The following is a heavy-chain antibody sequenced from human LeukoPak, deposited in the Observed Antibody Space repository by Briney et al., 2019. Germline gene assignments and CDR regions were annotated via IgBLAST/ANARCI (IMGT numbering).Heavy chain of an antibody. J-gene: IGHJ4*02. CDR2: INHSGST. D-gene: IGHD6-13*01. CDR1: GGSFSGYY. CDR3: ARNAGDSSSWRYYFDY. Sequence: PSETLSLTCAVYGGSFSGYYWSWIRQPPGKGLEWIGEINHSGSTNYNPSLKSRVTISVDTSKNQFSLKLSSVTAADTAVYYCARNAGDSSSWRYYFDYWGQGTLVTVSP. V-gene: IGHV4-34*01.